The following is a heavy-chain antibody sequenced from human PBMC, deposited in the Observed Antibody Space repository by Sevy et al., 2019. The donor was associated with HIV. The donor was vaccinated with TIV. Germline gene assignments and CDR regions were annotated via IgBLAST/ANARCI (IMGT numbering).Heavy chain of an antibody. CDR2: ISGSGGST. V-gene: IGHV3-23*01. CDR3: AKVLYDSSGYYYHDAFDI. Sequence: GGSLRLSCAASGFTFSSYAMSWVRQAPGKGLEWVSAISGSGGSTYYADSVKGRFTISRDNSKNTLYLQMNSLRVEDTAVYYCAKVLYDSSGYYYHDAFDIWGQGTMITVSS. J-gene: IGHJ3*02. CDR1: GFTFSSYA. D-gene: IGHD3-22*01.